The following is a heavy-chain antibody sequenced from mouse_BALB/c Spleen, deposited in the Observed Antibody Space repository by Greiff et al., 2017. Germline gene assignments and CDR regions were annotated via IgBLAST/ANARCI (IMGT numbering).Heavy chain of an antibody. Sequence: QVQLKESGPGLVAPSQSLSITCTVSGVSFTGDGGNWVRQPPGKGLEWLGMIWGDGSTDYNSALKSRLSISEDNSKSQVFLNMNSLPTDDATRYYCARGVRCDVMDYWGQGTSVTVSS. D-gene: IGHD2-14*01. CDR1: GVSFTGDG. CDR3: ARGVRCDVMDY. J-gene: IGHJ4*01. CDR2: IWGDGST. V-gene: IGHV2-6-7*01.